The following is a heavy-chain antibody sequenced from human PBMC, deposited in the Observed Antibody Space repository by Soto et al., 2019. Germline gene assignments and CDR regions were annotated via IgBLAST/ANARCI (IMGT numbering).Heavy chain of an antibody. CDR3: ARDGYCSGGSCSPPYYFAY. CDR1: GGSISSSNW. Sequence: SETLSLTCAVSGGSISSSNWWSWVRQPPGKGLEWIGEIYHSGSTNYNPSLKSRVTISVDKSKNQFSLKLSSVTAADTAVYYCARDGYCSGGSCSPPYYFAYWGQGTLVTVSS. D-gene: IGHD2-15*01. J-gene: IGHJ4*02. V-gene: IGHV4-4*02. CDR2: IYHSGST.